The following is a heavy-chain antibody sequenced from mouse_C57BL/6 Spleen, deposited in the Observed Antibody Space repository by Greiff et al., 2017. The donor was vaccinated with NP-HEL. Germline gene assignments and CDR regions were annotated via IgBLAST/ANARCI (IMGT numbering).Heavy chain of an antibody. V-gene: IGHV14-4*01. J-gene: IGHJ2*01. D-gene: IGHD1-1*01. CDR1: GFNIKDDY. CDR2: IDPENGDT. Sequence: VQLQQSGAELVRPGASVKLSCTASGFNIKDDYMYWVKQRPEQGLEWIGWIDPENGDTEYASKFQGKATITADTSSNTAYLQLSSLTSEDTAVYYCTVTTVVPYFDYWGQGTTLTVSS. CDR3: TVTTVVPYFDY.